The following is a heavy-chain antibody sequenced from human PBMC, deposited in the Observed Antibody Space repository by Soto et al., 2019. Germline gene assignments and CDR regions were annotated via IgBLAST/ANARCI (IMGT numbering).Heavy chain of an antibody. Sequence: LRLSCAASGFTFSSYGMHWVRQAPGKGLEWVAVISYDGSNKYYADSVKGRFTISRDNSKNTLYLQMNSLRAEDTAVYYCAPSPPTGDHRLDPWGQGTLVTVSS. CDR2: ISYDGSNK. CDR1: GFTFSSYG. V-gene: IGHV3-30*03. D-gene: IGHD7-27*01. J-gene: IGHJ5*02. CDR3: APSPPTGDHRLDP.